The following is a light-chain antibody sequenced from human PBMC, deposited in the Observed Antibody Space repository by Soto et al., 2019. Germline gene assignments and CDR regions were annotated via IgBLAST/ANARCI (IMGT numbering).Light chain of an antibody. CDR1: SSDVGGYNY. J-gene: IGLJ1*01. Sequence: QSVLTQPASVSGSPGQSITISCTGTSSDVGGYNYVSWSQQHPGKAPKLIIYEVSNRPSGVSNRFSGSKSGNTASLTISGLRAEDEADYYCSSYTTTDTYVFGTGTKVTVL. V-gene: IGLV2-14*01. CDR3: SSYTTTDTYV. CDR2: EVS.